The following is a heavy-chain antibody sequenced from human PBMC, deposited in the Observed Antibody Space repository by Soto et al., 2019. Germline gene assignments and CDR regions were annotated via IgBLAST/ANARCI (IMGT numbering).Heavy chain of an antibody. J-gene: IGHJ3*02. V-gene: IGHV3-30*18. CDR3: AKESYYDSSDYNAFDI. D-gene: IGHD3-22*01. CDR2: ISYDGSDK. Sequence: PGGSLRLSCVASGFTFSTYGMHWVRQAPGKGLEWVAVISYDGSDKYYADSVKGRFTTSRDSSKNMLYLQMNSLRAEDTAIYYCAKESYYDSSDYNAFDIWGQGTMVTVSS. CDR1: GFTFSTYG.